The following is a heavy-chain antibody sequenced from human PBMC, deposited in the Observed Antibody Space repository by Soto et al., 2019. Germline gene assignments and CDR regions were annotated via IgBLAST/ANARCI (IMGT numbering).Heavy chain of an antibody. V-gene: IGHV4-39*02. CDR3: ARPQFSGTYHDTFNI. CDR2: VYYSENT. D-gene: IGHD1-26*01. Sequence: SDTLSLTCTVPCPSFTSCTYSWAVIRQPPGKGLEWIGSVYYSENTHYNPSLKSRVTISVDTSKNLFSLKLTSVTAADTAMYYCARPQFSGTYHDTFNIWGQGTMVT. J-gene: IGHJ3*02. CDR1: CPSFTSCTYS.